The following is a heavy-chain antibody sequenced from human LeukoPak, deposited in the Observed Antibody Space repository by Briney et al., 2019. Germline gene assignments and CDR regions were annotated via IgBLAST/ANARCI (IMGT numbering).Heavy chain of an antibody. CDR3: ARVAGTTVFWFDP. V-gene: IGHV4-61*02. J-gene: IGHJ5*02. Sequence: TLSLTCTVSGGSISSGSYYWSWIRQPAGKGLEWIGRIYTSGSTNYNPSLKSRVTISVDTSKNQLSLKLSSVTAADTAVYYCARVAGTTVFWFDPWGQGTLVTVSS. D-gene: IGHD1-1*01. CDR1: GGSISSGSYY. CDR2: IYTSGST.